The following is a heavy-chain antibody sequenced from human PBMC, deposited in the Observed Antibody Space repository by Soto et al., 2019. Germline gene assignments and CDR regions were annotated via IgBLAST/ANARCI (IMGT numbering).Heavy chain of an antibody. D-gene: IGHD6-6*01. CDR3: ARGASSSHGNDY. J-gene: IGHJ4*02. Sequence: SETLSLTCTVSGGSISSYYWSWIRQPPGKGLEWIGYIYYSGSTNYNPSLKSRVTISVDTSKNQFSLKLSSVTAADTAVYYCARGASSSHGNDYWGQGTLVTVSS. CDR2: IYYSGST. CDR1: GGSISSYY. V-gene: IGHV4-59*01.